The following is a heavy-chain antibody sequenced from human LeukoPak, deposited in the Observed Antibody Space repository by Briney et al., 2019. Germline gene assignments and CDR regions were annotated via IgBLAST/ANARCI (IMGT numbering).Heavy chain of an antibody. J-gene: IGHJ3*02. CDR3: AKSNGYGLIDI. Sequence: SETLSLTCTVSGGSIRGYYWGWIRQPPGKGLEWIGNIFYSGSTYYGPSLKSRLTISLDTSRNQFSLKLNSVTAADTAVYYCAKSNGYGLIDIWGQGTMVTVSS. V-gene: IGHV4-59*12. D-gene: IGHD3-10*01. CDR2: IFYSGST. CDR1: GGSIRGYY.